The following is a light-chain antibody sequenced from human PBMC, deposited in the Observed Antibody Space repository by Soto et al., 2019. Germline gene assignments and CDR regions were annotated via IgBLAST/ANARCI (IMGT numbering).Light chain of an antibody. J-gene: IGKJ1*01. CDR1: QSINTK. V-gene: IGKV3-15*01. CDR2: DAS. Sequence: EIVMTQSPATLSVSPGEGATFSCRASQSINTKIAWYQLKPGQAPRLLIYDASIRATGIPARFSGSGSGTEFSLTINGLQSEDFGVYFCQQYDQWWTFGQGTKV. CDR3: QQYDQWWT.